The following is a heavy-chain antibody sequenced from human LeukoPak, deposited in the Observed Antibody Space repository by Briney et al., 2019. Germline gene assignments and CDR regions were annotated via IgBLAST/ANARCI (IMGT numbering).Heavy chain of an antibody. D-gene: IGHD2-21*01. J-gene: IGHJ3*02. CDR2: INPSGGST. V-gene: IGHV1-46*01. CDR3: ARFIPLGDAFDI. Sequence: ASVKVSCKASGYTFTSYYMHWVRQAPGQGLEWMGIINPSGGSTSYAQKFQGRVTMTRDMSTSTVYMELSSLRSEDTAVYYCARFIPLGDAFDIWGQGTMVTVSS. CDR1: GYTFTSYY.